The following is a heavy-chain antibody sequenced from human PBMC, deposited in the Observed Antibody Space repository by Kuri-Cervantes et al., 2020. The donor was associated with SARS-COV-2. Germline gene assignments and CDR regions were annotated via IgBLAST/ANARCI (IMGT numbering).Heavy chain of an antibody. CDR1: GFTFSSYG. Sequence: GGSLRLSCAASGFTFSSYGMHWVRQAPGKGLEWVAVISHDGKNKKCIASGKGRFTISRDNSKNTLYLQMNSLRAEDTAVYYCATTYPGEWLPLDYWGQGTLVTVSS. V-gene: IGHV3-30*03. J-gene: IGHJ4*02. CDR3: ATTYPGEWLPLDY. CDR2: ISHDGKNK. D-gene: IGHD3-10*01.